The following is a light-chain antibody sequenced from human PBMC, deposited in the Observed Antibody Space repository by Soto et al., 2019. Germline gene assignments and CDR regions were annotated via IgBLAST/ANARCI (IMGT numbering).Light chain of an antibody. Sequence: DIQMTQSPSTLSASVGDRVAITCRASDNIVRWVAWYQQKPGKAPKLLIYRAANLADEVPSRFAGSGSGTDFTLTITRLQPDDFATYYCQHYNSFSRTFGLGTKVDI. CDR2: RAA. CDR3: QHYNSFSRT. CDR1: DNIVRW. V-gene: IGKV1-5*03. J-gene: IGKJ1*01.